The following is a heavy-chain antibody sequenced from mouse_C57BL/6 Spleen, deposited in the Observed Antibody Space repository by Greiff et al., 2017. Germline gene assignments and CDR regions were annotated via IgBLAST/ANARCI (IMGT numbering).Heavy chain of an antibody. V-gene: IGHV10-1*01. J-gene: IGHJ4*01. CDR2: IRSKSNNYAT. CDR1: GFSFNTYA. CDR3: VRALTGTKAMDY. D-gene: IGHD4-1*01. Sequence: EVQRVESGGGLVQPKGSLKLSCAASGFSFNTYAMNWVRQAPGKGLEWVARIRSKSNNYATYYADSVKDRFTISRDDSESMLYLQMNNLKTEDTAMYYCVRALTGTKAMDYWGQGTSVTVSS.